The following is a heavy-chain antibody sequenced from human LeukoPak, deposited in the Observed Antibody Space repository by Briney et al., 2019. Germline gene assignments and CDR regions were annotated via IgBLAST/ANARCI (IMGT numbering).Heavy chain of an antibody. CDR1: GFTFSNAW. J-gene: IGHJ4*02. V-gene: IGHV3-15*01. CDR2: IKSKTDGGTT. CDR3: TTAVAGTQAFDY. D-gene: IGHD6-19*01. Sequence: GGSLRLSCAASGFTFSNAWMSWVRQAPGKGLEWVGRIKSKTDGGTTDYAAPVKGRFTISRDDSKNTLYLQMNSLKTEDTAVYYCTTAVAGTQAFDYCGQGTLVTVSP.